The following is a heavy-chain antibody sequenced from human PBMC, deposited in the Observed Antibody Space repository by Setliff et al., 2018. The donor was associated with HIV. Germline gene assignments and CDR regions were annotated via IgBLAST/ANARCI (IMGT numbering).Heavy chain of an antibody. D-gene: IGHD6-19*01. V-gene: IGHV4-34*01. CDR2: ITHSGST. J-gene: IGHJ4*02. Sequence: PSETLSLTCAVYGGSFTDFYWTFIRQSPGQGLEWIGEITHSGSTTYDPSLKSRITVSVDTSKNQFSLKLTSVTAADMGVYYCARGRKKTLAVSGTQYFDFWGQGTLVTVSS. CDR3: ARGRKKTLAVSGTQYFDF. CDR1: GGSFTDFY.